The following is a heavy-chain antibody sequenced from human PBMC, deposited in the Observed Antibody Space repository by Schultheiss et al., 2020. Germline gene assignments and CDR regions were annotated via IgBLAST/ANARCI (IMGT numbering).Heavy chain of an antibody. D-gene: IGHD3-10*01. Sequence: SETLSLTCTVSGGSISSGGYYWSWIRQHPGKGLEWIGRIYTSGSTNYNPSLKSRVTISVDTSKNQFSLKLSSVTAADTAVYYCARRGYYGSGRSFDYWGQGALVTVSS. CDR3: ARRGYYGSGRSFDY. CDR2: IYTSGST. J-gene: IGHJ4*02. V-gene: IGHV4-61*08. CDR1: GGSISSGGYY.